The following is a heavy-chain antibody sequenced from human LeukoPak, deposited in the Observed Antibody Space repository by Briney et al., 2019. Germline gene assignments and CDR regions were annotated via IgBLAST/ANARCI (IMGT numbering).Heavy chain of an antibody. D-gene: IGHD6-19*01. CDR3: ARVAVAGVYFDY. CDR2: ISAYNGNT. Sequence: ASVKVSCKASGGTFSSYAISWVRQAPGQGLEWMGWISAYNGNTNYAQKLQGRLTMTTDTSTSTAYMELRSLRSDDTAVYYCARVAVAGVYFDYWGQGTLVTVSS. V-gene: IGHV1-18*01. CDR1: GGTFSSYA. J-gene: IGHJ4*02.